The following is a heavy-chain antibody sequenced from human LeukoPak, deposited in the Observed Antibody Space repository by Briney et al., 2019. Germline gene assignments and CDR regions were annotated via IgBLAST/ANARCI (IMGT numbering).Heavy chain of an antibody. D-gene: IGHD1-26*01. J-gene: IGHJ4*02. CDR2: IIPIFGTA. V-gene: IGHV1-69*05. Sequence: HRASVKVSCKASGGTFSSYAISWVRQAPGQGLEWMGGIIPIFGTANYAQKFQGRATITTDESTSTAYMELSSLRSEDTAVYYCARVGGSYDDYWGQGTLVTVSS. CDR3: ARVGGSYDDY. CDR1: GGTFSSYA.